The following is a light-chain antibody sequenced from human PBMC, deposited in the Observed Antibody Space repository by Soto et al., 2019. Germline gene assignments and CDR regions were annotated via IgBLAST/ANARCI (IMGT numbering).Light chain of an antibody. CDR1: SSDVGGYDY. CDR3: CSYAGSYTHVV. J-gene: IGLJ2*01. V-gene: IGLV2-11*01. Sequence: QSALTQPRSVSGSPGQSVTISCTGTSSDVGGYDYVSWYQHHPGKAPKLMIYDVNKRPSRVPDRFSGSKSGNTASLTISGLQAEDEAEYYCCSYAGSYTHVVFGGGTKLTVL. CDR2: DVN.